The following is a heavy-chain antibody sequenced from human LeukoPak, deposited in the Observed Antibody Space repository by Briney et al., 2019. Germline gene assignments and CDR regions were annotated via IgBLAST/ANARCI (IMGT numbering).Heavy chain of an antibody. CDR1: GFTFSSYS. D-gene: IGHD3-3*01. V-gene: IGHV3-21*01. Sequence: GGSLRLSCAASGFTFSSYSMNWVRQAPGKGLEWVSSISSSSSYIYYADSVKGRFTISRDNAKNSLYLQMNSLRAEDTAVYYCARESIFGVVTEFDPWGQGTLVTVSS. CDR2: ISSSSSYI. CDR3: ARESIFGVVTEFDP. J-gene: IGHJ5*02.